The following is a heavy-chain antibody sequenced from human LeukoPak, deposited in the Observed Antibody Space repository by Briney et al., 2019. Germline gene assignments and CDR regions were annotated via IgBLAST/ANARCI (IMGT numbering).Heavy chain of an antibody. CDR2: IWYDGSNK. Sequence: GGSLRLSCAASGFTFSSYGMHWVRQAPGKGLEWVAVIWYDGSNKYYADSVKGRFTISRDNSKNTLYLQMNSLRAEDTAVYYCARGGLLTVGVGATPYEFDIWGQGTMVTVSS. J-gene: IGHJ3*02. CDR3: ARGGLLTVGVGATPYEFDI. CDR1: GFTFSSYG. V-gene: IGHV3-33*01. D-gene: IGHD1-26*01.